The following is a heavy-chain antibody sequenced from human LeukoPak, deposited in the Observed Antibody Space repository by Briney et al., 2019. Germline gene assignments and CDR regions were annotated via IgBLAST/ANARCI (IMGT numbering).Heavy chain of an antibody. CDR2: ISSGGNTK. CDR1: GFTFSSYE. CDR3: ARDLYGSGSYFLYYFDY. V-gene: IGHV3-48*03. Sequence: GGSLRLSCAASGFTFSSYEMTWVRQPPGRGLEWVSYISSGGNTKYYADSVKGRFTISRDNDKNSLYLQMNSLRVEDTAVYFCARDLYGSGSYFLYYFDYWGQETLVTVSS. D-gene: IGHD3-10*01. J-gene: IGHJ4*02.